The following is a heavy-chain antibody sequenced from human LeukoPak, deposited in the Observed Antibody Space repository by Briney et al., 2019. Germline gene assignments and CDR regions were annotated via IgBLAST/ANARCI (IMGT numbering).Heavy chain of an antibody. J-gene: IGHJ5*02. CDR3: ARHEDLNWFDP. V-gene: IGHV5-51*01. CDR1: GYIFTTYW. Sequence: GESLKISCKGSGYIFTTYWIGWVRQMPGKGLEWMGIIYPGDSDTRYSPSFQGQVTISADKSISTACLQWSSLKASDTAMYYCARHEDLNWFDPWGQGTQVTVSS. CDR2: IYPGDSDT.